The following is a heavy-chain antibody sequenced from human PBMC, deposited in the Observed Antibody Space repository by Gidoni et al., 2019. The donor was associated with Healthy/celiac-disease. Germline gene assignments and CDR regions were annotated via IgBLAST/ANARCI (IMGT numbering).Heavy chain of an antibody. CDR2: IWYDGSNK. D-gene: IGHD2-15*01. CDR3: ARRGCSGGSCYLDAFDI. Sequence: QVQLVESGGGVVQPGRSLRLSCAASGFPFSSYGMHWVRQAPGKGLEWVAVIWYDGSNKYYADSVKGRFTISRDNSKNTLYLQMNSLRAEDTAVYYCARRGCSGGSCYLDAFDIWGQGTMVTVSS. V-gene: IGHV3-33*08. J-gene: IGHJ3*02. CDR1: GFPFSSYG.